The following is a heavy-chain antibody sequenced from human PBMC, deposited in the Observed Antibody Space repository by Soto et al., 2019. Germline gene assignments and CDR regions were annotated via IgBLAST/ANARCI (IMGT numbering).Heavy chain of an antibody. J-gene: IGHJ6*02. CDR3: ARGLVIRPYYYHGMDV. Sequence: QVQLQESGPGLVKPSQTLSLTCTVSGGSISSGDYFWSWIRQSPGKGLEWIGYISSIGSTYYYPSLKGRVSVSRDTSKNQFSLKLSSVTTTDTAVYYCARGLVIRPYYYHGMDVWGQGTTVTVSS. V-gene: IGHV4-30-4*01. CDR2: ISSIGST. CDR1: GGSISSGDYF. D-gene: IGHD3-9*01.